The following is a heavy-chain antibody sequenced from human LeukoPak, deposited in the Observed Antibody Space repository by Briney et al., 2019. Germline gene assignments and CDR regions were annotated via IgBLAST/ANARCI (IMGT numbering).Heavy chain of an antibody. CDR3: ARDRHWTNDWVFDY. D-gene: IGHD1/OR15-1a*01. CDR1: GGSIGTYY. J-gene: IGHJ4*02. V-gene: IGHV4-59*01. Sequence: SSETLSLTCTVSGGSIGTYYWSWIRQPPGKGLEWIGYIYYNGYTDYNPSLKSRVTISLHTSKNQFSLKLSSVTAADTAVYYCARDRHWTNDWVFDYWGQGTLVTVSS. CDR2: IYYNGYT.